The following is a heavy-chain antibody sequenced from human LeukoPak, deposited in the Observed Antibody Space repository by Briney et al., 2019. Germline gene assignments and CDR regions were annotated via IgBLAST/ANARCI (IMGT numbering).Heavy chain of an antibody. D-gene: IGHD3-3*01. CDR3: ARGGGVRFLEWLRDNNWFDP. V-gene: IGHV1-2*02. CDR1: GYTFTGYY. J-gene: IGHJ5*02. CDR2: INPNSGGT. Sequence: ASVKVSCKASGYTFTGYYMHWVRRAPGQGLEWMGWINPNSGGTNYAQKFQGRVTMTRDTSISTAYMELSRLRSDDTAVYYCARGGGVRFLEWLRDNNWFDPWGQGTLVTVSS.